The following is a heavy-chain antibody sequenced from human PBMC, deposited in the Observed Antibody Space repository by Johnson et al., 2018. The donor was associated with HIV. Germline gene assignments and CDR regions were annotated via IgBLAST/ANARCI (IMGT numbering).Heavy chain of an antibody. Sequence: QEQLVESGGGVVQPGRSLRLSCAASGFTFSSYAMSWVRQAPGKGLEWVAFIRYDGSNKYYADSVKGRFTISRDNSKNTLYLQMNSLRAEDTAVYYCAKGHYIAAAGVGAACHAFDIWGQGTMVTVSS. D-gene: IGHD6-13*01. V-gene: IGHV3-30*02. CDR1: GFTFSSYA. J-gene: IGHJ3*02. CDR3: AKGHYIAAAGVGAACHAFDI. CDR2: IRYDGSNK.